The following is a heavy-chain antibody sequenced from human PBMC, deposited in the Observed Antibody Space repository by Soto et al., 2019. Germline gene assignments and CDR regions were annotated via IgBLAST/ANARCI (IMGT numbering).Heavy chain of an antibody. CDR2: IYPGDSDT. V-gene: IGHV5-51*01. CDR3: AASIFYYGMDX. Sequence: EVQLVQSGAEVKKPGESLKISCKGSGYTFTNYWIGWVRQMPWKGPEWMGIIYPGDSDTKYNPSFQGQVTISADKSITXTYLQWSSLKASDTAIYYCAASIFYYGMDXWXXGTTXTVSS. J-gene: IGHJ6*04. CDR1: GYTFTNYW.